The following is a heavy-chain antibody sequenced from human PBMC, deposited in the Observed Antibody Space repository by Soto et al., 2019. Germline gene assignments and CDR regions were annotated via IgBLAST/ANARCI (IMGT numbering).Heavy chain of an antibody. Sequence: QVTLKESGPVLVKPTETLTLTCTVSGFSLSNARMGVSWIRQPPGKALEWLAHIFSNDEKSYSTSLKSRLTISQATSKSQVVLTMTNMDPVDTATYFCARNLVRGKVVVTPFDYWGQGTLVTVSS. CDR2: IFSNDEK. D-gene: IGHD3-10*01. CDR1: GFSLSNARMG. CDR3: ARNLVRGKVVVTPFDY. J-gene: IGHJ4*02. V-gene: IGHV2-26*01.